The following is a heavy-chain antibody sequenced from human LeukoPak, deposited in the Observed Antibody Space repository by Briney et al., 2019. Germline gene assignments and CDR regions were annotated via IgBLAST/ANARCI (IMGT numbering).Heavy chain of an antibody. CDR1: GYTFTGYY. CDR2: INPNSGGT. V-gene: IGHV1-2*06. Sequence: ASVKVSCKASGYTFTGYYMHWVRQAPGQGLEWMGRINPNSGGTNYAQKFQGRVTMTRDTSISTAYMELSRLRSDDTAVYYCARGGSYSGWYNWFDPWGQGTLVTVSS. CDR3: ARGGSYSGWYNWFDP. D-gene: IGHD1-26*01. J-gene: IGHJ5*02.